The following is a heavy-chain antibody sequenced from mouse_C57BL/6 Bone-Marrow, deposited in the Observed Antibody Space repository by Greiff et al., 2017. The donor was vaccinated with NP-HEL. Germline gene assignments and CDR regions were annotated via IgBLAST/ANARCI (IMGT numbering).Heavy chain of an antibody. Sequence: QQSCKASGYTFTSYWMHWVKQRPGRGLEWIGRIDPNSGGTKYNEKFKSKATLTVDKPSSTAYMQLSSLTSEDSAVYYCARGLHLFDYWGQGTTLTVSS. D-gene: IGHD3-3*01. V-gene: IGHV1-72*01. J-gene: IGHJ2*01. CDR1: GYTFTSYW. CDR3: ARGLHLFDY. CDR2: IDPNSGGT.